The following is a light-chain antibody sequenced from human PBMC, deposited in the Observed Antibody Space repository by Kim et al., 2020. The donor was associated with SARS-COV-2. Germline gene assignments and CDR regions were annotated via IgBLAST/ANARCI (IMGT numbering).Light chain of an antibody. CDR2: DVD. J-gene: IGLJ1*01. CDR3: ISYAASFTFI. V-gene: IGLV2-14*03. CDR1: SRDVGSTNY. Sequence: QSALTQPASVSGSPGQSITISCSGTSRDVGSTNYVSWYQLNPGKAPKLVIFDVDLRPSGISTRFSGSKSGNTASLTISGLHPEDEADYFCISYAASFTFIFGSGTKVTVL.